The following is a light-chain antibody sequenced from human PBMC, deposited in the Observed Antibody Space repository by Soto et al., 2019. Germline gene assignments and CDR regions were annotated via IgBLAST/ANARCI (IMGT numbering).Light chain of an antibody. J-gene: IGKJ5*01. V-gene: IGKV1-9*01. CDR2: AAS. CDR1: QGISSY. Sequence: DIQLTQSPSFLSASVGDRVTITCRAIQGISSYLAWYQQKPGKAPKLLIYAASTLQSGVPSRFSGSGSGTEFTRTISSLQPEDFAAYYCQQLNSYPIPFGQGTRLEIK. CDR3: QQLNSYPIP.